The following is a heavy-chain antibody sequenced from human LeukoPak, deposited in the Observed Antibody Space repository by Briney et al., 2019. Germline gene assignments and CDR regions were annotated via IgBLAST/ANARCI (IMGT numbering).Heavy chain of an antibody. D-gene: IGHD3-3*01. CDR2: LYRDGSS. CDR3: ARSFYDIWIGYYQYFDY. V-gene: IGHV3-66*01. Sequence: GSLKISCAVSGLTVSNYHLSSVRPATGEGLEWDSVLYRDGSSYYAESLEDRLTVHRENPKNTLYIQMNSLRAEDTAVYYCARSFYDIWIGYYQYFDYWGQGTLVTVSS. CDR1: GLTVSNYH. J-gene: IGHJ4*02.